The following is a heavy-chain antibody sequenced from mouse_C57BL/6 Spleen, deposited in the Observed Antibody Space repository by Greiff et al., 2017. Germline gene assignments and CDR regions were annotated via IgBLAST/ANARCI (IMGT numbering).Heavy chain of an antibody. V-gene: IGHV1-53*01. Sequence: QVQLQQPGTELVKPGASVKLSFKASGYTFTSYWMHWVKQRPGQGLEWIGNIYPGSGSTNYNEKFKSKATLTVDTSSSTAYMQLSSLTSEDSAVYYCARFPYYGSSYDYAMDYWGQGTSVTVSS. CDR3: ARFPYYGSSYDYAMDY. J-gene: IGHJ4*01. CDR1: GYTFTSYW. D-gene: IGHD1-1*01. CDR2: IYPGSGST.